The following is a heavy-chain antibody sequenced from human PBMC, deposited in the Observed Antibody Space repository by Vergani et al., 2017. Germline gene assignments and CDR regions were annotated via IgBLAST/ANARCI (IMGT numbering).Heavy chain of an antibody. CDR1: GGTFSSYA. D-gene: IGHD4/OR15-4a*01. CDR3: AREPKNPGALTDAFDI. CDR2: IIPILGIA. J-gene: IGHJ3*02. Sequence: QVQLVQSGAEVKKPGASVKVSCKASGGTFSSYAISWVRQAPGQGLEWMGRIIPILGIANYAQKFQGRVTITADKSTSTAYMELSSLRSEDTAVYYCAREPKNPGALTDAFDIWGQGTMVTVSS. V-gene: IGHV1-69*09.